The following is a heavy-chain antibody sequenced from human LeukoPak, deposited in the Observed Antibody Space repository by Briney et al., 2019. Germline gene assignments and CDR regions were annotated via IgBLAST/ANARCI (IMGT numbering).Heavy chain of an antibody. CDR3: ARDGLASSGSTDFDY. CDR2: ISYDGSNK. CDR1: GFTFSSYD. D-gene: IGHD3-22*01. Sequence: PGGSLRLSCAASGFTFSSYDMHWVRQAPGKGLEWVAVISYDGSNKYYADSVKGRFTISRDNSKNTLYLQMNSLRAEDTAVYYCARDGLASSGSTDFDYWGQGTLVTVSS. V-gene: IGHV3-30*04. J-gene: IGHJ4*02.